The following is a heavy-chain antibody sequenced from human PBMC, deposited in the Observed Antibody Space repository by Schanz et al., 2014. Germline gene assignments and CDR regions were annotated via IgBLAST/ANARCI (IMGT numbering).Heavy chain of an antibody. D-gene: IGHD7-27*01. Sequence: QVQLQESGPGLVKPSETLSLTCNVSGDSIRSYYWSWIRQPPGKGLEWIGYIYYSGPTNYNPSLKSRVTLSVDTSKNQLSLKLTSVNAADTAVYYCARGVRRGDGKNVYYNWFDPWGQGTLVTVSS. CDR2: IYYSGPT. V-gene: IGHV4-59*01. CDR1: GDSIRSYY. CDR3: ARGVRRGDGKNVYYNWFDP. J-gene: IGHJ5*02.